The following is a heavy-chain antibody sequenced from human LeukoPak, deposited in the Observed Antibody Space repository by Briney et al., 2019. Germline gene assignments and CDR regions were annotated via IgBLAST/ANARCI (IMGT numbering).Heavy chain of an antibody. CDR3: ARDRKLKYSSSSNGEGY. CDR2: INPNSGGT. D-gene: IGHD6-6*01. Sequence: ASVKVSCKASGGTFSSYAISWVRQAPGQGLEWMGWINPNSGGTNYAQKFQGRVTMTRDTSISTAYMELSRLRSDDTAVYYCARDRKLKYSSSSNGEGYWGQGTLVTVSS. CDR1: GGTFSSYA. J-gene: IGHJ4*02. V-gene: IGHV1-2*02.